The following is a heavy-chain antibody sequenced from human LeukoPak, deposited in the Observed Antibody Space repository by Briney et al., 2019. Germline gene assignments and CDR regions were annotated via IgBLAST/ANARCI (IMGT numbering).Heavy chain of an antibody. CDR3: ARGHDYGEYYFDY. CDR1: GFTFSSYA. V-gene: IGHV3-30-3*01. D-gene: IGHD4-17*01. J-gene: IGHJ4*02. CDR2: ISYDGSNK. Sequence: GGSLRLSCAASGFTFSSYAMHWVRQAPGKGLEWVAVISYDGSNKYYADSVKGRFTISRDNSKNTLYLQMNSLRAEDTAVYYCARGHDYGEYYFDYWGQGTLVTVSS.